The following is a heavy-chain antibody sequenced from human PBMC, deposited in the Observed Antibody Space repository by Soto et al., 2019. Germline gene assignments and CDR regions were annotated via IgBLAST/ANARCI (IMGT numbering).Heavy chain of an antibody. CDR3: AKDRIQDCTSSSCYRGADA. J-gene: IGHJ5*02. V-gene: IGHV3-23*01. CDR2: ISGGGYST. D-gene: IGHD2-2*01. CDR1: GFNFNFYA. Sequence: EVHLLESGGGLVPPGGSLRLSCVASGFNFNFYAMNWVRQAPGKGLEWVSAISGGGYSTFYSDSVKGRFTISRDNPKNTLYLEMNSLTVEDAAVYYCAKDRIQDCTSSSCYRGADAWDQGTLVAVSS.